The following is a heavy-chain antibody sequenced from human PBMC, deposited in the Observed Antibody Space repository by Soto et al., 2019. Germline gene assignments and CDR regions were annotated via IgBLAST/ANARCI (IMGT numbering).Heavy chain of an antibody. CDR1: GVNFDNYY. CDR3: ARDTTGILDS. V-gene: IGHV3-7*01. Sequence: HPGGALRLSCAASGVNFDNYYMAWVRQAPGKGLEGVANIKKDGSGSPYVDSLKGRFTISRDNAKNSLSLQMNNLRAEDSGVYFCARDTTGILDSWGQGTLVT. CDR2: IKKDGSGS. J-gene: IGHJ4*02. D-gene: IGHD1-1*01.